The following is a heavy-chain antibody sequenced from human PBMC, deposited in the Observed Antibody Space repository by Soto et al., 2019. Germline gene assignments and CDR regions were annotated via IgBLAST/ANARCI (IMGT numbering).Heavy chain of an antibody. Sequence: GGSLRLSCAASGFTFSSYAMHWVRQAPGKGLEWVAVISYDGSNKYYADSVKGRFTISRDNSKNTLYLQMNSLRAEDTAVYYCARDHRAVHSRGWFDPWGQGTLVTVSS. CDR1: GFTFSSYA. V-gene: IGHV3-30-3*01. D-gene: IGHD3-10*01. CDR3: ARDHRAVHSRGWFDP. J-gene: IGHJ5*02. CDR2: ISYDGSNK.